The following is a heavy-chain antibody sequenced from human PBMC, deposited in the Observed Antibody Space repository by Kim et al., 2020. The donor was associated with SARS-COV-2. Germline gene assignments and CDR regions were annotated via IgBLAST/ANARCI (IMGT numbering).Heavy chain of an antibody. V-gene: IGHV4-4*02. CDR3: ARVSSGSYYYGMDV. CDR1: GGSISSSNW. Sequence: SETLSLTCAVSGGSISSSNWWSWVRQPPGKGLEWIGEIYHSGSTNYNPSLKSRVTISVDKSKNQFSLKLSSVTAADTAVYYCARVSSGSYYYGMDVWGQGTTVTVSS. D-gene: IGHD1-26*01. J-gene: IGHJ6*02. CDR2: IYHSGST.